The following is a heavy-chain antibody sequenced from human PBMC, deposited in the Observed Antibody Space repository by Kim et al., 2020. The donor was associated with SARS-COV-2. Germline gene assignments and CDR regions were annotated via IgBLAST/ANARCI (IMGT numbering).Heavy chain of an antibody. CDR3: AKEEGSGYSSGWTYYYHGMDV. J-gene: IGHJ6*02. CDR2: ISYDGSNK. CDR1: GFTFSSYG. D-gene: IGHD6-19*01. V-gene: IGHV3-30*18. Sequence: GGSLRLSCAASGFTFSSYGMHWVRQAPGKGLEWVAAISYDGSNKYYADSVKGRFTISRDNSKNTLYLQMNSLRAEDTAVYYCAKEEGSGYSSGWTYYYHGMDVWGQGTTVTVSS.